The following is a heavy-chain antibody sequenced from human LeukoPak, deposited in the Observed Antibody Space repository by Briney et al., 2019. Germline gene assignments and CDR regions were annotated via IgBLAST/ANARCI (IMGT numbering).Heavy chain of an antibody. J-gene: IGHJ5*02. D-gene: IGHD2-15*01. CDR2: INHSGST. CDR3: ARGAYCSGGSCYLWGPGGNNWFDP. Sequence: SETLSLTCTVSGGTISSGGYYWSWIRQPPGKGLEWIGEINHSGSTNYNPSLKSRVTISVDTSKNQFSLKLSSVTAADTAVYYCARGAYCSGGSCYLWGPGGNNWFDPWGQGTLVTVSS. CDR1: GGTISSGGYY. V-gene: IGHV4-34*08.